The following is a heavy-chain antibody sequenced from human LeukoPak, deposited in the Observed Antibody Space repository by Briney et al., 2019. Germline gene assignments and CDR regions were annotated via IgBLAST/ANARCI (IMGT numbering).Heavy chain of an antibody. CDR1: GGSISSSSYY. CDR2: IYYSGST. Sequence: PSETLSLTCTVSGGSISSSSYYWGWIRQPPGKGLEWIGSIYYSGSTYYNPSLKSRVTISVDTSKNQFSLKLSSVTAADTAVYYCARETHVTGTTDFGFDYWGQGTLVTVSS. CDR3: ARETHVTGTTDFGFDY. D-gene: IGHD1-7*01. J-gene: IGHJ4*02. V-gene: IGHV4-39*07.